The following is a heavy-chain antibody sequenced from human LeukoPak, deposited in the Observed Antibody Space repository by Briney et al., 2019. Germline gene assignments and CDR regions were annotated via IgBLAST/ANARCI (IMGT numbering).Heavy chain of an antibody. D-gene: IGHD5-24*01. CDR3: CRDGYNTGDY. CDR1: GGTFSSYA. J-gene: IGHJ4*02. CDR2: IIPIFGTA. V-gene: IGHV1-69*13. Sequence: GASVKVSRKASGGTFSSYAISWVRQAPGQGLEWMGGIIPIFGTANYAQKFQGRVTITADESTSTAYMELSSLRSEDTAVYYCCRDGYNTGDYWGQGTLVTVSS.